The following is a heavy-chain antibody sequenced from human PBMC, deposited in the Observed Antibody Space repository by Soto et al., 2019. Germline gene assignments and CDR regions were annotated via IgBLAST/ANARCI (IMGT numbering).Heavy chain of an antibody. Sequence: SETLSLTCTVSGGSISSSSYYWGWIRQPPGKGLEWIGSIYYSGSTYYNPSLKSRVTISVDTSKNQFSLKLSSVTAADTAVYYCARRSDYYDSSGYPIRCFDPWRQGILVTGSS. CDR3: ARRSDYYDSSGYPIRCFDP. CDR1: GGSISSSSYY. D-gene: IGHD3-22*01. J-gene: IGHJ5*02. CDR2: IYYSGST. V-gene: IGHV4-39*01.